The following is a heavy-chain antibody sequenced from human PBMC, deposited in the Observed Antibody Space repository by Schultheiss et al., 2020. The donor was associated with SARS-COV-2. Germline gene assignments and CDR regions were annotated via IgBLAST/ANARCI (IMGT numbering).Heavy chain of an antibody. CDR3: ASGWGHDYGGY. CDR1: GYTFSDYY. CDR2: INPNSGGT. J-gene: IGHJ4*02. Sequence: ASVKVSCKASGYTFSDYYIHWVRQAPGQGLEWMGRINPNSGGTNYAQKFQGRVTMTRDTSISIAYMEVSRLRSDDTAVYYCASGWGHDYGGYWGQGTLVTVSS. V-gene: IGHV1-2*06. D-gene: IGHD4-17*01.